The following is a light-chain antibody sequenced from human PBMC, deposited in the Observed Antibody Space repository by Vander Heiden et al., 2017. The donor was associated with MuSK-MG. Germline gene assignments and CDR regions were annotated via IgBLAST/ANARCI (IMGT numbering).Light chain of an antibody. Sequence: IHTTHSPSSLSASVGDRVTITYQASQDISNYLNWYQQKPGKAPKLLIYDASNLETGIPSRFSGSGSGTDFTFTISSLQPEDFATYYCQQDDNLPLTFGGGTKVEIK. J-gene: IGKJ4*01. CDR2: DAS. CDR1: QDISNY. CDR3: QQDDNLPLT. V-gene: IGKV1-33*01.